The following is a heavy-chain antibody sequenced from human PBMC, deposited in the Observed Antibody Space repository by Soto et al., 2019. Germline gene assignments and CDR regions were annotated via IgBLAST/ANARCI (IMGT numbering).Heavy chain of an antibody. Sequence: GGSVKDSCKASVCTFSIYTISWVRQAPGQGLEWMGRIIPILGIANYAQKFQGRVTITADKSTSTAYMELSSLRSEDTAVYYCARDSGYDFLPFPFDYWGQGTLVTVSS. CDR3: ARDSGYDFLPFPFDY. D-gene: IGHD5-12*01. J-gene: IGHJ4*02. V-gene: IGHV1-69*02. CDR1: VCTFSIYT. CDR2: IIPILGIA.